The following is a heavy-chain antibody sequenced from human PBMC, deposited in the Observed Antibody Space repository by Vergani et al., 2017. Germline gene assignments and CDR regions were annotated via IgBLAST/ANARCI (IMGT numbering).Heavy chain of an antibody. D-gene: IGHD6-6*01. CDR2: ISGSGSST. CDR1: GFTFSSYA. Sequence: EVQLLESGGGLVQPGGSLRLSCAASGFTFSSYAMSWVRQAPGKGLEWVSAISGSGSSTYYADSVRGRFTISRDNSKNTLYLRMNSLRAEDTAVYYCAKDRSIAARLPTGWGQGTLVTVSS. V-gene: IGHV3-23*01. CDR3: AKDRSIAARLPTG. J-gene: IGHJ4*02.